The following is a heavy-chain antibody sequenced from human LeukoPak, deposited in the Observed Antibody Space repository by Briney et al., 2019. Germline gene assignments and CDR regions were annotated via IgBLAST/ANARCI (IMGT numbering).Heavy chain of an antibody. CDR3: ARPSGGSQNYYYYYGMDV. D-gene: IGHD2-15*01. CDR1: GGTFSSYA. J-gene: IGHJ6*02. Sequence: GASVQVSCKASGGTFSSYAISWVRQAPGQGLEWMGGIIPIFGTANYAQKFQGRVTITADESTSTAYMELSSLRSEGTAVYYCARPSGGSQNYYYYYGMDVWGQGTTVTVSS. V-gene: IGHV1-69*13. CDR2: IIPIFGTA.